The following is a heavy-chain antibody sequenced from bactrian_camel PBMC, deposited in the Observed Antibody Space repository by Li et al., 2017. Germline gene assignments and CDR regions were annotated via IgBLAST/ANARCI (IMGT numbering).Heavy chain of an antibody. D-gene: IGHD2*01. CDR2: LGDDGST. Sequence: HVQLVESGGGSAQIGGSLRHSCVVSGDHRMVAWFRTAPGTTREGVAGLGDDGSTSYAEFAEGRFTISRDTSKNTVDLQMNSLKNEDTAIYYCAVTEGGRDRYLEIWGQGTQVTVS. J-gene: IGHJ2*01. V-gene: IGHV3S53*01. CDR1: GDHRMV. CDR3: AVTEGGRDRYLEI.